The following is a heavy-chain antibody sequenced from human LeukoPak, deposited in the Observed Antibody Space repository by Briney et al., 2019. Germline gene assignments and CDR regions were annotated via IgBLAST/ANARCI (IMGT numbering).Heavy chain of an antibody. CDR2: ISWNSGSI. V-gene: IGHV3-9*01. J-gene: IGHJ4*02. Sequence: GGSLRLSCAASGFTFDDYAMHWVRQAPGKGLEWVSGISWNSGSIGYADSVKGRFTISRDNSKNTLYLQMNSLRAEDTAVYYCAKGARYFDWLFDYWGQGTLVTVSS. D-gene: IGHD3-9*01. CDR3: AKGARYFDWLFDY. CDR1: GFTFDDYA.